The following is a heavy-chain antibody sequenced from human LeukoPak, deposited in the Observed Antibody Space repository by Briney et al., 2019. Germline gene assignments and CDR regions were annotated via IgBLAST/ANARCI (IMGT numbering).Heavy chain of an antibody. CDR2: IYSGCTT. Sequence: PGGSLRLSCAASGFTVSTNYMSWVRQAPGKGLEWVSVIYSGCTTYYADSVKGRFTISRDNSKNTLYLQMNSLRAEDTAVYYCARDRGGSRSDCWGQGTLVNVSS. J-gene: IGHJ4*02. CDR1: GFTVSTNY. V-gene: IGHV3-66*01. CDR3: ARDRGGSRSDC. D-gene: IGHD6-13*01.